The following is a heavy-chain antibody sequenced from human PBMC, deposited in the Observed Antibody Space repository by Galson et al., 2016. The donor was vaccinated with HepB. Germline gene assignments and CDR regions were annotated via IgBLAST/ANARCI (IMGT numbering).Heavy chain of an antibody. CDR3: AGWAGGASAFDI. CDR1: GGSIHSRNYY. D-gene: IGHD3-10*01. Sequence: LSLTCTVSGGSIHSRNYYWGWIRQPPGKGLEWIGTIYYRGIDYCNPSLKRRITISIDKFKNQFFLKLRSVTATDTAAYYCAGWAGGASAFDIWGEGPMVTVSS. V-gene: IGHV4-39*01. CDR2: IYYRGID. J-gene: IGHJ3*02.